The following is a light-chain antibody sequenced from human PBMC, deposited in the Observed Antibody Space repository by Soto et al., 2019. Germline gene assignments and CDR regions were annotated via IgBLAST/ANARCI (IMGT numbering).Light chain of an antibody. CDR3: QQYNSWPYT. J-gene: IGKJ2*01. V-gene: IGKV3-15*01. Sequence: ETVMTQSPATLSASPGKRAPLSCRASQSVNTNLAWYQQKPGQAPRLLIYDASTRATGIPASFSGSGSGTEFNLTIRSLQPEDSAVYYCQQYNSWPYTFGQGTKVDIK. CDR1: QSVNTN. CDR2: DAS.